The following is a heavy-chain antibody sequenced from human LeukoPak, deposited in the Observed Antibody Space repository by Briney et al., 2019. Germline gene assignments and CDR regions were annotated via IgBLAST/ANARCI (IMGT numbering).Heavy chain of an antibody. J-gene: IGHJ4*02. V-gene: IGHV1-2*02. D-gene: IGHD6-13*01. CDR2: INPNSGGT. CDR3: ARVTRRPGIAPLGY. Sequence: VASVKVSCKASGCTFASYGISWVRQAPGQGLEWMGWINPNSGGTNYAQKFQGRVTMTRDTSISTAYMELSRPRSDDTAVYYCARVTRRPGIAPLGYWGQGTLVTVSS. CDR1: GCTFASYG.